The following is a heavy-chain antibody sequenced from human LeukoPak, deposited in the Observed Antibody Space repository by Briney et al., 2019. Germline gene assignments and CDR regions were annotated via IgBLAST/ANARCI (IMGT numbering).Heavy chain of an antibody. J-gene: IGHJ4*02. CDR2: INPNSGGT. D-gene: IGHD5-12*01. V-gene: IGHV1-2*04. Sequence: ASVKISCKASGYTFTGYYMHWVRQAPGQGLEWMGWINPNSGGTNYAQKFQGWVTMTRDTSISTAYMELSRLRPDDTAVYYCARGHIVANDFDYWGQGTLVTVSS. CDR1: GYTFTGYY. CDR3: ARGHIVANDFDY.